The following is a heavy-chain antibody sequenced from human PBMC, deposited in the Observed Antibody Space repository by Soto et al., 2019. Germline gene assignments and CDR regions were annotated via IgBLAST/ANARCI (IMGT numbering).Heavy chain of an antibody. J-gene: IGHJ6*02. CDR2: IKRNRDGATT. Sequence: QLEESGGGLVKSGGSLRLSWAASGFTFSSAWMNWVRQAPGQGPEWVGRIKRNRDGATTDYAAPGKGRFTISRDDSNDILYLQMNSLKTEDTAVYYCTTDHIYFASGNYIPGREYAMDLWGQGTTVTVSS. D-gene: IGHD3-10*01. CDR3: TTDHIYFASGNYIPGREYAMDL. V-gene: IGHV3-15*07. CDR1: GFTFSSAW.